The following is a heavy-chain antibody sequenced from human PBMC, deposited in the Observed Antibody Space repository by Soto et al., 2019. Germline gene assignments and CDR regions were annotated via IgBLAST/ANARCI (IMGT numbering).Heavy chain of an antibody. CDR3: ARDSPLGYCSGGSCFFGD. J-gene: IGHJ4*02. CDR1: GFTFDDYG. D-gene: IGHD2-15*01. V-gene: IGHV3-20*04. Sequence: GESLKISCAASGFTFDDYGMTWVRQGPGKGLEWVSNINWNGDSISYGDSVKGRFTISRDNAKKYLYLQMNNLRDEDTALYYCARDSPLGYCSGGSCFFGDWGQGTLVTVSS. CDR2: INWNGDSI.